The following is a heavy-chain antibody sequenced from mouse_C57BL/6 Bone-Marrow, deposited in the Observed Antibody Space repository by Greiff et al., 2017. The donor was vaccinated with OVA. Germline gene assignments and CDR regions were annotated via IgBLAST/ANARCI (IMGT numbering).Heavy chain of an antibody. J-gene: IGHJ4*01. CDR3: DRLYYAMDY. CDR2: ISSGGSYT. CDR1: GFTFSSYG. Sequence: EVMLVESGGDLVKPGGSLKLSCAASGFTFSSYGMSWVRQTPDKRLEWVATISSGGSYTYYHDSVKGRCTISRDKDKNSLYLQMRSLRFKDTDMYNCDRLYYAMDYWGQGTSVTVSS. V-gene: IGHV5-6*01.